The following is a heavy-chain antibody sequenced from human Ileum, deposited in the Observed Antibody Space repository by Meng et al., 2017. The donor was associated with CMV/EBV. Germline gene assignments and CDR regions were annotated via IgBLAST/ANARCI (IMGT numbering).Heavy chain of an antibody. CDR1: NSAFSDYY. CDR2: INNRGST. J-gene: IGHJ4*02. D-gene: IGHD3-3*01. V-gene: IGHV4-34*01. CDR3: ARASPQRRFLSY. Sequence: HVQQWGTGQCMPSESLSLVCAVHNSAFSDYYWTWIRQSPGKGLEWIGEINNRGSTNYNPSLKSRVTISIDTSRNQFSLKLTSMTAADTAVYYCARASPQRRFLSYWGQGTLVTVSS.